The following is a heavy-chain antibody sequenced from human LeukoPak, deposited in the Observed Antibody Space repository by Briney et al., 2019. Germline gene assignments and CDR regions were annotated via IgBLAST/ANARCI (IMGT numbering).Heavy chain of an antibody. CDR2: IWHEGKNK. J-gene: IGHJ4*02. V-gene: IGHV3-33*01. D-gene: IGHD2-15*01. Sequence: GRSLRLSCAAPGVTPRSYAMHWVRQAPGKGPEWAAVIWHEGKNKDYAEPVKGQVTISRANSKTTLYLQMDSLRAEDTAVYYCARDRGSNDPIDYWGQGTLVTVSS. CDR3: ARDRGSNDPIDY. CDR1: GVTPRSYA.